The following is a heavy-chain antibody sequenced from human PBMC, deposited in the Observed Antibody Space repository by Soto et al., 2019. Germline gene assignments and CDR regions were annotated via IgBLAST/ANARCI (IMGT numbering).Heavy chain of an antibody. D-gene: IGHD2-15*01. CDR3: ARPAANDGMDV. V-gene: IGHV1-46*01. Sequence: QVQLVQSGAEVKKPGASVKVSCKASGYTFTSYYMHWVRQAPGQGLEWMGIINPSGGSTSYAKKYHGRVTMTRDTTTSTVYMELSSLRSEDTAVYYCARPAANDGMDVWGQGTTVTVSS. CDR2: INPSGGST. CDR1: GYTFTSYY. J-gene: IGHJ6*02.